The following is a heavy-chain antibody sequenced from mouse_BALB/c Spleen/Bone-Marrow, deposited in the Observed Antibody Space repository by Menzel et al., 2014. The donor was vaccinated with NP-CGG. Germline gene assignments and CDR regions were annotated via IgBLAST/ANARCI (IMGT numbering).Heavy chain of an antibody. CDR3: ARRDYGKHFDV. CDR2: ISYSGST. CDR1: GDSITSGY. D-gene: IGHD2-1*01. V-gene: IGHV3-8*02. Sequence: VQLKESGPRLVKPSQTLSLTCSVTGDSITSGYWNWIRKFPGNKLEYMRHISYSGSTYYNPSLKSRISITRDTSTNQYYLQLNSVTTEDTATYYCARRDYGKHFDVWGAGTTVTVSS. J-gene: IGHJ1*01.